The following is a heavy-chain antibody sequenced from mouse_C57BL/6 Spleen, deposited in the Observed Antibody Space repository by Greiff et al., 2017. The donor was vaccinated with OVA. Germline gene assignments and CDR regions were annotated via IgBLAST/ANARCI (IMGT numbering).Heavy chain of an antibody. V-gene: IGHV14-4*01. CDR2: IDPENGDT. CDR1: GFNIKDDY. CDR3: TSIYYYGSSPYFDY. Sequence: VHVKQSGAELVRPGASVKLSCTASGFNIKDDYMHWVKQRPEQGLEWIGWIDPENGDTEYASKFQGKATITADTSSNTAYLQLSSLTSEDTAVYYCTSIYYYGSSPYFDYWGQGTTLTVSS. D-gene: IGHD1-1*01. J-gene: IGHJ2*01.